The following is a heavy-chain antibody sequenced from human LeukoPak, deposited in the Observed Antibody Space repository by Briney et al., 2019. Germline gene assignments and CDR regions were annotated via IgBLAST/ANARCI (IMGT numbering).Heavy chain of an antibody. V-gene: IGHV4-34*01. CDR3: ATVPSSSWGDMYYFDY. CDR1: GGSFSGYY. Sequence: PSETLSLTCAVYGGSFSGYYWSWIRQPPGKGLEWIGEINHSGSTNYNPSLKSRVTISVDTSKNQFSLKLSSVTAADTAVYYCATVPSSSWGDMYYFDYWGQGTLVTVSS. D-gene: IGHD6-13*01. J-gene: IGHJ4*02. CDR2: INHSGST.